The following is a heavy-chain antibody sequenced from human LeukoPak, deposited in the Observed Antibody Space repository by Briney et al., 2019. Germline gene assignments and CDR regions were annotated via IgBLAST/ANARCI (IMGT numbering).Heavy chain of an antibody. J-gene: IGHJ5*01. Sequence: SETLSLTCSVSGHSITTDYFWAWIRQSPAKGLESIASVSHSGTTHYNPPLKSRVNIPLATSRNQLSLKWSSVTAADTAVYYCVTDVLLCGGSICNFFDPWGQGTLVTVSS. V-gene: IGHV4-38-2*02. CDR3: VTDVLLCGGSICNFFDP. D-gene: IGHD2-15*01. CDR1: GHSITTDYF. CDR2: VSHSGTT.